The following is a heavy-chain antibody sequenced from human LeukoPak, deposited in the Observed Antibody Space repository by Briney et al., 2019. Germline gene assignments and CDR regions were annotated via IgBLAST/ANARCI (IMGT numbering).Heavy chain of an antibody. D-gene: IGHD3-22*01. CDR2: ISSSGSTK. V-gene: IGHV3-48*03. Sequence: GGSLRLSCAASGFTFSSYEMNWVRQAPGKGLEWVSSISSSGSTKYYADSLKGRFTISRDNARNSLYLQMNSLGAEDTAVYYCHYDSSGHDAFDIWGQGTMVTVSS. J-gene: IGHJ3*02. CDR3: HYDSSGHDAFDI. CDR1: GFTFSSYE.